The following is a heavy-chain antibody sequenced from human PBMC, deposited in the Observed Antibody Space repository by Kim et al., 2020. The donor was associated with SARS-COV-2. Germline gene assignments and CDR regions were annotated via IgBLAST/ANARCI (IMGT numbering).Heavy chain of an antibody. Sequence: SETLSLTCAVYGGSFSGYYWSWIRQPPGKGLEWIGEINHSGSTNYNPSLKSRVTISVDTSKNQFSLKLSSVTAADTAVYYCARGPLRYYYGSGSYLARDYYYGMDVWGQGTTVTVSS. V-gene: IGHV4-34*01. D-gene: IGHD3-10*01. CDR1: GGSFSGYY. J-gene: IGHJ6*02. CDR3: ARGPLRYYYGSGSYLARDYYYGMDV. CDR2: INHSGST.